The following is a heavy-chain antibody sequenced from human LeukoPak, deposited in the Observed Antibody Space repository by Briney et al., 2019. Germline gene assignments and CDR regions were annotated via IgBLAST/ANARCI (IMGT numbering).Heavy chain of an antibody. V-gene: IGHV5-51*01. D-gene: IGHD5-24*01. CDR3: ARGRDGYNYFGAFDI. CDR1: GYSFTSYW. CDR2: IYPDDSDI. J-gene: IGHJ3*02. Sequence: GESLKISCKGSGYSFTSYWIGWVRQMPGKGLEWMGIIYPDDSDIRYSPSFQGQVTISADKSISTAYLQWSSLKASDIAMYYCARGRDGYNYFGAFDIWGQGTMVTVSS.